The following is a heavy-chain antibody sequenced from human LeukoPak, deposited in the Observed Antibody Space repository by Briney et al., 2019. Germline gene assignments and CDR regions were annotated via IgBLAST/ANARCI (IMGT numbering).Heavy chain of an antibody. Sequence: GGSLRLSCAASGFTFSSYGMSWVHQAPGKGLEWVSVIGGRDGSTYYADSVKGRFIISRDNSKNTLYVQMNSLRAEDTAVYYCAKGHYYGSGSLDYWGQGTLVTVSS. V-gene: IGHV3-23*01. D-gene: IGHD3-10*01. CDR1: GFTFSSYG. J-gene: IGHJ4*02. CDR2: IGGRDGST. CDR3: AKGHYYGSGSLDY.